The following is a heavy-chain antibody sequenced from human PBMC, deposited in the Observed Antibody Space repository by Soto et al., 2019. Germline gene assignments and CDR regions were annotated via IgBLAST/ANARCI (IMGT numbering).Heavy chain of an antibody. Sequence: GASVKVSCKASGGTFSSYAISWVRQAPGQGLEWMGGIIPIFGTANYAQKFQGRVTITADESTSTAYMELSSLRSEDTAVYYCASSWCTNGVCYTHFDYWGQGTLVTVSS. V-gene: IGHV1-69*13. D-gene: IGHD2-8*01. CDR3: ASSWCTNGVCYTHFDY. CDR2: IIPIFGTA. CDR1: GGTFSSYA. J-gene: IGHJ4*02.